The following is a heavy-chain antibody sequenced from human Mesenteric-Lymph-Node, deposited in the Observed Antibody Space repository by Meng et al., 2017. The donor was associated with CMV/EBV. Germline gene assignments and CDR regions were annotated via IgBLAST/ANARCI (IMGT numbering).Heavy chain of an antibody. CDR2: IYSGGDT. CDR1: GFTFSSYA. CDR3: TRGGSWFDP. J-gene: IGHJ5*02. V-gene: IGHV3-66*02. D-gene: IGHD3-10*01. Sequence: GGSLRLSCAASGFTFSSYAMNWVRQVPGKGLEWVSLIYSGGDTHYADSVKGRFTISRDNSKNTLYLQMNSLRAEDTAVYYCTRGGSWFDPWGQGTLVTVSS.